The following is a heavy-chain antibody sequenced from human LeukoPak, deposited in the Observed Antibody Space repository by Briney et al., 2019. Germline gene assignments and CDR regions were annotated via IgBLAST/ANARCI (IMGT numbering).Heavy chain of an antibody. D-gene: IGHD3-22*01. J-gene: IGHJ5*02. CDR3: AREPGFDSSGYLNWFDP. Sequence: PSETLSLTCTVSGGSISGYYYNWIRQPPGKGLEWIGYIYYSGSTKYNPSLKSRVTISVDTSKNQLSLKLSSVTAADTAVYYCAREPGFDSSGYLNWFDPWGQGTLVTVSS. CDR1: GGSISGYY. V-gene: IGHV4-59*01. CDR2: IYYSGST.